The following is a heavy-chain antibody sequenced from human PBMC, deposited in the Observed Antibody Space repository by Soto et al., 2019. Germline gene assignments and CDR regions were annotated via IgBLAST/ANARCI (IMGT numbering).Heavy chain of an antibody. D-gene: IGHD1-26*01. J-gene: IGHJ5*02. CDR1: GGSFSGYY. V-gene: IGHV4-34*01. CDR2: INHSGST. Sequence: SETLSLTCAVYGGSFSGYYWSWIRQPPGKGLEWIGEINHSGSTNYNPSLKSRVTISVDTSKNQFSLKLSSVTAADTAVYYCGRGLGIAPGYWFDPWGQGTLVTVS. CDR3: GRGLGIAPGYWFDP.